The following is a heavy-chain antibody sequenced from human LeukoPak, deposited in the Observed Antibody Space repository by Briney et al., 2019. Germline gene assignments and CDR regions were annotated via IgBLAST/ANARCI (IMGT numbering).Heavy chain of an antibody. V-gene: IGHV1-18*01. D-gene: IGHD3-3*01. Sequence: ASVKVSCTASGYTFTSYGTSWVRQAPGQGLEWMGWISAYNGNTNYAQKLQGRVTMTTDTSTSTAYMELRSLRSDDTAVYYCARYGVTIFGVVIMPFDYWGQGTLVTVSS. CDR3: ARYGVTIFGVVIMPFDY. CDR2: ISAYNGNT. CDR1: GYTFTSYG. J-gene: IGHJ4*02.